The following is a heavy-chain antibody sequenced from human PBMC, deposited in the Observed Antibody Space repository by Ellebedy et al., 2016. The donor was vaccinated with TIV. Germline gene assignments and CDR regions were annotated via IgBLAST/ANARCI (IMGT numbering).Heavy chain of an antibody. Sequence: GESLKISCKGSGYSFTSYWIGWVRQMPGKGLEWMGIIYPGDSDTRYSPSFQGQVTISADKSISTAYLQWSSLKASDTAMYYCARCRSSSMVRGVHFDYWGQGTLVTVSS. CDR2: IYPGDSDT. V-gene: IGHV5-51*01. CDR3: ARCRSSSMVRGVHFDY. D-gene: IGHD3-10*01. CDR1: GYSFTSYW. J-gene: IGHJ4*02.